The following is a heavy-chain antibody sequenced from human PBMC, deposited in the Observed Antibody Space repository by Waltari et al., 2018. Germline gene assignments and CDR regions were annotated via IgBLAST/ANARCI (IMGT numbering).Heavy chain of an antibody. J-gene: IGHJ4*02. V-gene: IGHV3-7*01. D-gene: IGHD6-13*01. CDR3: ARVRSSWYKVADY. CDR2: IKQDGSEK. CDR1: GFTFRSHW. Sequence: EVQLVESGGGFVQPGGSLSLSCSASGFTFRSHWTTWVRQAPGKGLEWVANIKQDGSEKYYVDSVKGRFTISRDNAKNSLYLQMNSLRAEDTAVYYCARVRSSWYKVADYWGQGTLVTVSS.